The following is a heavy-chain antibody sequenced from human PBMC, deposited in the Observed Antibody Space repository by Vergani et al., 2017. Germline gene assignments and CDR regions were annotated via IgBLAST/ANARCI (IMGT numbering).Heavy chain of an antibody. J-gene: IGHJ6*02. D-gene: IGHD6-19*01. CDR3: ARLGGPAVAGIRYYYYGMDV. CDR2: IYYSGST. V-gene: IGHV4-59*08. CDR1: GGSISSYY. Sequence: QVQLQESGPGLVKPSETLYLTCTVSGGSISSYYWSWIRQPPGKGLEWIGYIYYSGSTNYNPSLKSRVTISVDTSKNQFSLKLSSVTAADTAVYYCARLGGPAVAGIRYYYYGMDVWGQGTTVTVSS.